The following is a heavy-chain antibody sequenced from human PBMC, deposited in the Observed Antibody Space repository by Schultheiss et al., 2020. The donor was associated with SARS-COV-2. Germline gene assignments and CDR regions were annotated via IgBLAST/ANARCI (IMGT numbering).Heavy chain of an antibody. CDR2: IYTSGST. V-gene: IGHV4-38-2*01. J-gene: IGHJ4*02. CDR3: ATESIDYGDYAAPTRFDY. Sequence: SETLSLTCDVSGYSISSVYYWGWIRQPAGKGLEWIGRIYTSGSTNYNPSLKSRVTISVDTSKNQFSLKLSSVTAADTAVYYCATESIDYGDYAAPTRFDYWGQGTLVTVSS. CDR1: GYSISSVYY. D-gene: IGHD4-17*01.